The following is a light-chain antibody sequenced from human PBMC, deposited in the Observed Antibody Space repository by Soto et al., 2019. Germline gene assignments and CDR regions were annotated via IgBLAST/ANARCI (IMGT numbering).Light chain of an antibody. J-gene: IGKJ1*01. CDR1: QTISSW. Sequence: DIQMTQSPSTLSASVGDRVTITCRASQTISSWLAWYQQKPGKAPKLLIYKTSSLDSGVPSRFSGSGSGTEFTLTISGLQADYFATYYCQQYDSYSGTFGQGTKVDIK. V-gene: IGKV1-5*03. CDR3: QQYDSYSGT. CDR2: KTS.